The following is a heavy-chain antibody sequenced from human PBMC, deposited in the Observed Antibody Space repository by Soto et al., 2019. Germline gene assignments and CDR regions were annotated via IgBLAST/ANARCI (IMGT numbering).Heavy chain of an antibody. CDR3: ARSVEGHFDY. CDR1: GFPFSIYS. Sequence: EVQLVESGGGLVQPGGSLRLSCAASGFPFSIYSMTWVRQAPGKGLEWSSYITSDTNTIKYADSVKGRFTISRDNAKNLVYLQRNSLRDEDTAVYFCARSVEGHFDYWGQGTLVTVSS. CDR2: ITSDTNTI. V-gene: IGHV3-48*02. D-gene: IGHD6-19*01. J-gene: IGHJ4*02.